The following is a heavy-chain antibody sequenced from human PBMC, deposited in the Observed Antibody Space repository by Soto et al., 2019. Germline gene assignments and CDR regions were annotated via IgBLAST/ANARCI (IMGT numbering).Heavy chain of an antibody. CDR1: GFTVSSNY. J-gene: IGHJ4*02. Sequence: GSLRLSCAASGFTVSSNYMSWVRQAPGKGLERVSVIYSGGSTYYADSVKGRFTISRDNSKNTLYLQMNSLRAEDTAVYYCARDSPAEDIVVPIHWGQGTLVTVSS. V-gene: IGHV3-66*01. D-gene: IGHD5-12*01. CDR3: ARDSPAEDIVVPIH. CDR2: IYSGGST.